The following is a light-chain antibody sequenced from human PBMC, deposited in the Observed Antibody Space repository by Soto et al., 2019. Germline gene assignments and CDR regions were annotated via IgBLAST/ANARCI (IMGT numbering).Light chain of an antibody. Sequence: DIVMTQSPLSLPVTPGEPASISCRSSQSLLHSNGYNYLDWYLQKPGQSPQLLIYLGSNRASGVPDRFSGSGSGTDFTLKISRVEAEDVGVYYCMQALQTPLTFGQGTTLEIK. CDR2: LGS. CDR1: QSLLHSNGYNY. J-gene: IGKJ2*01. V-gene: IGKV2-28*01. CDR3: MQALQTPLT.